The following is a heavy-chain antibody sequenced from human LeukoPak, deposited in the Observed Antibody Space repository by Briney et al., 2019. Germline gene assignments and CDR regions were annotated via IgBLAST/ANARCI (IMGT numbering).Heavy chain of an antibody. V-gene: IGHV4-59*08. CDR3: ARLGSSGTFEY. CDR1: GDSIDSYY. Sequence: PSETLSLTCTVSGDSIDSYYWSWIRQPPGRGLEWIGYIYYGGSTNYNPSLKSRVTISVDTSKNQFSLKLTSVTAADTAVYYCARLGSSGTFEYWGQGTLVTVSS. CDR2: IYYGGST. J-gene: IGHJ4*02. D-gene: IGHD6-19*01.